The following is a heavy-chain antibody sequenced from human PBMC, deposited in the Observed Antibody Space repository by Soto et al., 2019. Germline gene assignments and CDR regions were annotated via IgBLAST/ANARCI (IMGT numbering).Heavy chain of an antibody. D-gene: IGHD1-26*01. J-gene: IGHJ4*02. Sequence: QVQLVQSGAVVKKPGSSVKVSCKASGGTFSSYSMNWVRQAPGQGLEWLGEIIPIFGTANYAHKFQGRVTITADESTSTAYMELSSLRSEDPAVYYCARDGGRHSGGIDYWGQGTLVTVS. CDR1: GGTFSSYS. CDR3: ARDGGRHSGGIDY. V-gene: IGHV1-69*01. CDR2: IIPIFGTA.